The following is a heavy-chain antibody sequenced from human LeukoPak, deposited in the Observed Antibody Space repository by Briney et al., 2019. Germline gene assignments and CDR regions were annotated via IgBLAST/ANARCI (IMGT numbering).Heavy chain of an antibody. Sequence: PPETLSLTCTFSGDSISNYYWSWIRQPAEKGLEWIGRIYTSGNTNYNPPLKSRVTMSVDTSKNQFSLKLTSVTAADTAVYYCARGSSGGYHYFDYWGQGILVTVSS. CDR1: GDSISNYY. CDR3: ARGSSGGYHYFDY. CDR2: IYTSGNT. D-gene: IGHD3-10*01. J-gene: IGHJ4*02. V-gene: IGHV4-4*07.